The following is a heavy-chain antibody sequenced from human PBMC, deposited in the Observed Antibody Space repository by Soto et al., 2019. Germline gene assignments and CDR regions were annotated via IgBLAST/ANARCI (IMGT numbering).Heavy chain of an antibody. CDR1: GGTFSSYA. Sequence: SVKVSCKASGGTFSSYAISWVRQAPGQGLEWMGGIIPIFGTANYAQKFQGRVTITADESTSTAYMELSSLRSEDTAVYYCARDGSGIAVAGTPPADFDYWGQGALVTVSS. CDR2: IIPIFGTA. V-gene: IGHV1-69*13. CDR3: ARDGSGIAVAGTPPADFDY. J-gene: IGHJ4*02. D-gene: IGHD6-19*01.